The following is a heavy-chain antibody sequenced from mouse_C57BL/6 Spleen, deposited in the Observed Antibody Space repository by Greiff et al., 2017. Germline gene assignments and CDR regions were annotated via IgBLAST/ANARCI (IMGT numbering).Heavy chain of an antibody. V-gene: IGHV5-4*01. D-gene: IGHD2-4*01. J-gene: IGHJ4*01. CDR2: ISDGGSYT. CDR3: ARVLYDYGYAMDY. Sequence: EVQGVESGGGLVKPGGSLKLSCAASGFTFSSYAMSWVRQTPEKRLEWVATISDGGSYTYYPDNVKGRFTISRDNAKNNLYLQMSHLKSEDTAMYYCARVLYDYGYAMDYWGQGTSVTVSS. CDR1: GFTFSSYA.